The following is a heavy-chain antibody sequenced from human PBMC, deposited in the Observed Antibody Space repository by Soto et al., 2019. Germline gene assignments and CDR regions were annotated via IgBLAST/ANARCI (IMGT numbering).Heavy chain of an antibody. Sequence: QVQLQESGPGLVKPSQTLSLTCTVSGGSISSGDYYWSWIRQPPGKGLEWIGYIYYSGSTYYNPSLKRRVTISVETSKNQFSLKLSSVTAADTAVYYWARVPADYYYYGMDVWGQGTTVTVSS. CDR1: GGSISSGDYY. J-gene: IGHJ6*02. CDR2: IYYSGST. D-gene: IGHD2-2*01. V-gene: IGHV4-30-4*01. CDR3: ARVPADYYYYGMDV.